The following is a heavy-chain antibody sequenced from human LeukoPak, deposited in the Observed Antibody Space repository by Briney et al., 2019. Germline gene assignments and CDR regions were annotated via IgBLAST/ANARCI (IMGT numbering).Heavy chain of an antibody. Sequence: GGPLRLSCAASGFTFSSYGMHWVRQAPGKGLEWVAFIRYDGSNKYYADSVKGRFTISRDNSKNTLYLQMNSLRAEDTAVYYCATDTYYYGSGSPDALDYWGQGTLVTVSS. CDR2: IRYDGSNK. V-gene: IGHV3-30*02. D-gene: IGHD3-10*01. J-gene: IGHJ4*02. CDR1: GFTFSSYG. CDR3: ATDTYYYGSGSPDALDY.